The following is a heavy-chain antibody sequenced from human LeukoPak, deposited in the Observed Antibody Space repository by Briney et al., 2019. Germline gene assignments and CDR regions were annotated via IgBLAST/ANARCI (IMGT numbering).Heavy chain of an antibody. CDR2: ISSSGGYT. D-gene: IGHD3-22*01. CDR1: GFTLSSYE. Sequence: GGSLRLSCTVSGFTLSSYEMSWVRQAPGKGLEWVSTISSSGGYTYFADSVKGRFTISRDNSKNTLYLQMNSLRAEDTAVYYCARTYYYDTVLLDYWGQGTLVTVSS. CDR3: ARTYYYDTVLLDY. V-gene: IGHV3-23*01. J-gene: IGHJ4*02.